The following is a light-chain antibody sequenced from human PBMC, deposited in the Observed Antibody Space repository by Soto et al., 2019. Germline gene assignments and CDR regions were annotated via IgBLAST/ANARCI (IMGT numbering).Light chain of an antibody. CDR1: SGHNTYI. CDR3: ETWDSSTWV. CDR2: LEDSGDY. J-gene: IGLJ3*02. V-gene: IGLV4-60*02. Sequence: QSVLTQSSSASAPLGSSVKLTCTQSSGHNTYIIAWHQQQPGKAPRYLMKLEDSGDYNKGSGIPDRFSGSTSGADRYLTISNLQFEDEADYYCETWDSSTWVFGGGTKLTVL.